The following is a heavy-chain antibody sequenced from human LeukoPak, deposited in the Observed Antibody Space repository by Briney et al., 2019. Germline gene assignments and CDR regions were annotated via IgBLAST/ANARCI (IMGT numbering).Heavy chain of an antibody. D-gene: IGHD4-17*01. Sequence: GGSLRLSCAASGLTGSHNYVSWVRQAPGKGLEWVLAIHTSGDTCYADSVKGRFTISRDTSKNTLYLQINSLRVEDTAVYYRIAFGDSNHWGQGTLVTVSS. J-gene: IGHJ5*02. CDR3: IAFGDSNH. V-gene: IGHV3-53*01. CDR1: GLTGSHNY. CDR2: IHTSGDT.